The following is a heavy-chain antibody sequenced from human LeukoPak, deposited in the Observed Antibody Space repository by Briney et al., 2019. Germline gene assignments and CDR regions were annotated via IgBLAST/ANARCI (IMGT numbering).Heavy chain of an antibody. CDR3: AKGYVTTGYFDY. CDR1: GFTFSNYA. J-gene: IGHJ4*02. D-gene: IGHD3-16*01. CDR2: ISGGGSTT. V-gene: IGHV3-23*01. Sequence: GGSLRLSCAGSGFTFSNYAMTWVRQAPGKGLEWVSAISGGGSTTYYADSVKGRFTISRDNSKNTLFLQMNSLRAEDTALYYCAKGYVTTGYFDYWGQGTLVTVSS.